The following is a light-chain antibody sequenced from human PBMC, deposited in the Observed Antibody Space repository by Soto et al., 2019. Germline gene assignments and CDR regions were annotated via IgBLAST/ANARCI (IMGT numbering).Light chain of an antibody. V-gene: IGLV1-47*01. CDR3: ATWDDSMKGFYV. CDR2: RNN. J-gene: IGLJ1*01. CDR1: TSNIGSNY. Sequence: QSALPQPPSASGTPGQGVTLSCSGSTSNIGSNYVYWYQQLPGTAPNLLIYRNNQRPSGVPDRFSGSKSGTSASLAISGLRSDDEADYVCATWDDSMKGFYVFGTGTKVTVL.